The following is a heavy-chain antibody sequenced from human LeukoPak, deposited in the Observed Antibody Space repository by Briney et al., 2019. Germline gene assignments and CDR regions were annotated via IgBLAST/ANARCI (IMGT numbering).Heavy chain of an antibody. D-gene: IGHD5-18*01. J-gene: IGHJ4*02. CDR1: GGSISSYY. CDR3: ARWRTAMGLDY. V-gene: IGHV4-59*01. CDR2: IYYSGST. Sequence: SETLSLTCTVSGGSISSYYWSWLRQPPGKGLEWIGYIYYSGSTNYNPSLKSRVTISVDTSKNQFSLKLSSVTAADTAVYYCARWRTAMGLDYWGQGTLVTVSS.